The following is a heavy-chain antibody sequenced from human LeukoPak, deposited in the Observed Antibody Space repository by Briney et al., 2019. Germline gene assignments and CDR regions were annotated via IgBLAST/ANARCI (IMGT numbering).Heavy chain of an antibody. CDR3: TTGSTVVTSPGGDSMDV. CDR2: IKSKTDGGTT. D-gene: IGHD4-23*01. CDR1: GFTFSNAW. J-gene: IGHJ6*02. Sequence: PGGSLRLSCAASGFTFSNAWMSWVRQAPGKGLEWVGRIKSKTDGGTTDYAAPVKGRFTISRDDSKNTLYLQMNSLKTEDTAVYYCTTGSTVVTSPGGDSMDVWGQGTTVTVSS. V-gene: IGHV3-15*01.